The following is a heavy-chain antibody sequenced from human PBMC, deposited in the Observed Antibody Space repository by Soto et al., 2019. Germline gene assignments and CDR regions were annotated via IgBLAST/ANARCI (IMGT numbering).Heavy chain of an antibody. J-gene: IGHJ4*02. CDR1: GFTFSAVY. CDR2: ISSSGTSA. D-gene: IGHD6-19*01. Sequence: QVQLEESGGGLVKPGGSLRLSCAASGFTFSAVYMSWIRQAPNKGLEYISYISSSGTSANYADSVKGRFNISRDNAKKSLYLQMNRLRAEDTAVYYCARDRRAVTGQYFEYWGQGDLVSVSS. CDR3: ARDRRAVTGQYFEY. V-gene: IGHV3-11*05.